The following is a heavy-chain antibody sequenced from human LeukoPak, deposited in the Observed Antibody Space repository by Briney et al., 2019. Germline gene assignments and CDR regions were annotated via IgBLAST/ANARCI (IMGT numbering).Heavy chain of an antibody. CDR1: GGSIRSYY. CDR3: ARDGSRFLEWSNWFDP. V-gene: IGHV4-59*12. Sequence: PSETLSLTCTVSGGSIRSYYWSWIRQPPGQGLDWIGYIYYTGSTKYNPSLKSRATISVDTSKNQFSLKLSSVTAADTAVYYCARDGSRFLEWSNWFDPWGQGTLVTVSS. D-gene: IGHD3-3*01. CDR2: IYYTGST. J-gene: IGHJ5*02.